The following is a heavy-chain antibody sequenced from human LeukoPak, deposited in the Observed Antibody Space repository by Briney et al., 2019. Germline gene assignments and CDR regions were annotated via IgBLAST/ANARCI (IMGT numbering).Heavy chain of an antibody. Sequence: SVKVSCKASGGTFSSYAISWVRQAPGQGLEWMGGIIPIFGTANYAQKFQGRVTITADESTSTAYMELSSLRSDDTAVYYCARGFPPRRSYDSNGYYSYYFDYWGQGTLVTVSS. CDR2: IIPIFGTA. V-gene: IGHV1-69*13. CDR3: ARGFPPRRSYDSNGYYSYYFDY. J-gene: IGHJ4*02. D-gene: IGHD3-22*01. CDR1: GGTFSSYA.